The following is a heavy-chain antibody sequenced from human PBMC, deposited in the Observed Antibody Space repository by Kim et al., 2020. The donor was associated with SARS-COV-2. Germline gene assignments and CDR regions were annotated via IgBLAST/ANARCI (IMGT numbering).Heavy chain of an antibody. CDR2: INHSGST. J-gene: IGHJ4*02. D-gene: IGHD3-22*01. V-gene: IGHV4-34*01. CDR3: ARGPFNYYDSSGYPIGVFDY. CDR1: GGSFSGYY. Sequence: SETLSLTCAVYGGSFSGYYWSWIRQPPGKGLEWIGEINHSGSTNYNPSLKSRVTISVDTSKNQFSLKLSSVTAADTAVYYCARGPFNYYDSSGYPIGVFDYWGQGTLVTVSS.